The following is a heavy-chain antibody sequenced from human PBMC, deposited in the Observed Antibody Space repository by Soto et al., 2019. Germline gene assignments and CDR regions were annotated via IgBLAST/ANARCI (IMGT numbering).Heavy chain of an antibody. J-gene: IGHJ1*01. Sequence: QVQLVQSGAEVKKPGSSVRLSCTASGDTFSFYTISWVRQAPGQGPEWMGRIIPMVGMADYPQKFQGRVTISADKSTSTAYMVLSSXRSXXXXXXXXXXXXXXXXXXXXXXGQXXXVTVSS. V-gene: IGHV1-69*02. CDR3: XXXXXXXXXXXXX. CDR1: GDTFSFYT. CDR2: IIPMVGMA.